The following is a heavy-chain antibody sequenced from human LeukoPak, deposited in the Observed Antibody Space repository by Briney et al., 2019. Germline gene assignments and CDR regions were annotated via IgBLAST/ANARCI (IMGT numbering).Heavy chain of an antibody. Sequence: ASVKVSCKASGGIFSRYAISWVRQAPGQGLEWMEGIIPIFGTANYAQKFQGRVTITADESTSTAYMELSSLRSEDTAVYYCARGWDHDSDGRPTAYVYWGQGTLVTVSS. J-gene: IGHJ4*02. CDR3: ARGWDHDSDGRPTAYVY. CDR1: GGIFSRYA. V-gene: IGHV1-69*13. CDR2: IIPIFGTA. D-gene: IGHD3-22*01.